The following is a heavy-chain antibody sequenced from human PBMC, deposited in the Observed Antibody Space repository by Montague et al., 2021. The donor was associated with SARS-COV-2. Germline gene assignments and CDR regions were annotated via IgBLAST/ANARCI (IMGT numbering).Heavy chain of an antibody. D-gene: IGHD3-3*01. CDR3: ATLPSSITTFGVVQGYYFDD. CDR1: GGSFSGYY. CDR2: INQSGRT. J-gene: IGHJ4*02. V-gene: IGHV4-34*01. Sequence: SETLSLTCAVYGGSFSGYYWSWIRQPPEKGLEWIGEINQSGRTNNNPSLKSRVIISVDTSKNQFSLKLSSVTAADTAVYYCATLPSSITTFGVVQGYYFDDWGQGTLVTVSS.